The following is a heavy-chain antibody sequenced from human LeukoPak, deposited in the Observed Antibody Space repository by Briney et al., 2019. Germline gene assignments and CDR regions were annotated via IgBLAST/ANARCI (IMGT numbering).Heavy chain of an antibody. CDR1: GFTFSSYA. D-gene: IGHD3-9*01. V-gene: IGHV3-23*01. CDR3: ARGGTGSENDY. CDR2: ISGSGGST. J-gene: IGHJ4*02. Sequence: LPGGSLRLSCAASGFTFSSYAMSWVRQAPGKGLEWVSAISGSGGSTYYADSVKGRFTISRDNSKNTLYLQMNSLRVEDTAVYYCARGGTGSENDYWGQGILVTVSS.